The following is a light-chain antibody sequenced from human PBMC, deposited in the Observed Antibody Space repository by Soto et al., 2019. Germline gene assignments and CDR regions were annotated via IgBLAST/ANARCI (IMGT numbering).Light chain of an antibody. CDR2: GAS. J-gene: IGKJ1*01. CDR3: QQRNDWPWT. Sequence: EIVMTQSPATLSVSPGERATLSCRASQSLSTNLAWYQQKPGQSPRLLIYGASTRATGIPVRFSGSGSGTDFTLTISSLEPEDFAVYFCQQRNDWPWTFGQGTKVDIK. CDR1: QSLSTN. V-gene: IGKV3-15*01.